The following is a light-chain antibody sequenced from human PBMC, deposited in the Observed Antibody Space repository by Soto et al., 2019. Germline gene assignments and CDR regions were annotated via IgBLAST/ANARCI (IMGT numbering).Light chain of an antibody. V-gene: IGKV3-20*01. CDR2: GAS. CDR3: QQYGSSPNT. J-gene: IGKJ5*01. Sequence: EIVLTQSPGTLSLSPGERATLSCRASQSVSSSYLAWYQQKPGQAPRLLIYGASSRATGIPDRFSGSGSGTDFTLTISRLEPEDFAVYYCQQYGSSPNTFGQATRLEIK. CDR1: QSVSSSY.